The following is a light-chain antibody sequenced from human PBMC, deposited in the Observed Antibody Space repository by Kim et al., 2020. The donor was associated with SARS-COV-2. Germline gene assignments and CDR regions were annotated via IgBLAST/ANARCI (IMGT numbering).Light chain of an antibody. Sequence: NFMLTQPHSVSQSPGKTVIISCTRSSGTITTRYVQWYQQRPGSAPTTVTYEVDRRPSGVPDRFFGSIDYSSNSASFSISGLKTEDEAGYYCLSSDPSSHWVFGGGTQLTVL. CDR1: SGTITTRY. J-gene: IGLJ3*02. CDR2: EVD. V-gene: IGLV6-57*04. CDR3: LSSDPSSHWV.